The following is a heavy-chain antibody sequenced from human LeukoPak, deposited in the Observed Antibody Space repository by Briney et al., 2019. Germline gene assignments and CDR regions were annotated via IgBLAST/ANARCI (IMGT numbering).Heavy chain of an antibody. CDR1: GYTLTELS. V-gene: IGHV1-24*01. Sequence: ASVKVSCKVSGYTLTELSMHWVRQAPGKGLEWMGGFDPEDGETIYAQKFQGRVTMTEDTSTDTAYMALSSLRSEDTAVYYCATAVRYDFWSGYLLVYWGQGTLVTVSS. CDR3: ATAVRYDFWSGYLLVY. J-gene: IGHJ4*02. D-gene: IGHD3-3*01. CDR2: FDPEDGET.